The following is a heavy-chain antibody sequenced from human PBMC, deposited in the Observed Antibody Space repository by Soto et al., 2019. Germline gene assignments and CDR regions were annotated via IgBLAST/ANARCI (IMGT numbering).Heavy chain of an antibody. J-gene: IGHJ3*02. Sequence: SETLSLTCAVYGGSFSGYYWSWIRQPPGKGLEWIGEINHSGSTNYNPSLKSRVTISVDTSKNQFSLKLSSVTAADTAVYYCARGQDIVLVTVDSKYAFDIWGQGTMVPVS. D-gene: IGHD2-21*02. V-gene: IGHV4-34*01. CDR2: INHSGST. CDR3: ARGQDIVLVTVDSKYAFDI. CDR1: GGSFSGYY.